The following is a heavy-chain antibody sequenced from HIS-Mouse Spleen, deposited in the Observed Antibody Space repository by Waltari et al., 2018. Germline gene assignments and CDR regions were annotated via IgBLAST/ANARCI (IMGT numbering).Heavy chain of an antibody. J-gene: IGHJ4*02. CDR2: ST. D-gene: IGHD1-1*01. Sequence: STNYNPSLKRRVTISVDTSKNQFSLKLSSVTAADTAGDYCAREAPGTTGTTYASYFDYWGQGTLVTVSS. V-gene: IGHV4-59*01. CDR3: AREAPGTTGTTYASYFDY.